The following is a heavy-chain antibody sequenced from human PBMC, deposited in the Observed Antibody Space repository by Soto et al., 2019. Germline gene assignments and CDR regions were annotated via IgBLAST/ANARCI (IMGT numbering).Heavy chain of an antibody. Sequence: GGSLRLSCAASGFTFSSYAMSWVRQAPGKGLEWVSAISGSGGSTYYADSVKGRFTISRDNSKNTLYLQMNSLRAEDTAVYYCAKALNHDFWSANWFDPWGQGTLVTVSS. CDR1: GFTFSSYA. CDR3: AKALNHDFWSANWFDP. D-gene: IGHD3-3*01. V-gene: IGHV3-23*01. J-gene: IGHJ5*02. CDR2: ISGSGGST.